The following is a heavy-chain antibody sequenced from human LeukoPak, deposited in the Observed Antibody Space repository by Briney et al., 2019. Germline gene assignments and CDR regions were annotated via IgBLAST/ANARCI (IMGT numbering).Heavy chain of an antibody. V-gene: IGHV3-30*18. Sequence: PGGSLRLSVAPSGFTFVTYAMPWVRRPPAKGLERVAVISYDGSNKYYADSVKGRFTISRDNSKNTLYLQMNSLRAEDTALYYCAKFDEYSVGVDYWGQGTLVTVSS. CDR3: AKFDEYSVGVDY. D-gene: IGHD2-15*01. J-gene: IGHJ4*02. CDR1: GFTFVTYA. CDR2: ISYDGSNK.